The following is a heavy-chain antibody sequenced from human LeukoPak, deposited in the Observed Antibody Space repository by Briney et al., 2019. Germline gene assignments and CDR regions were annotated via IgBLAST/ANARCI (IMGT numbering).Heavy chain of an antibody. Sequence: SETLSLTCTVSGYSITSGYYWGWIRQPPGKGLEWIGSIYHSGSTYYNPSLKSRVTISVDTSKNQFSLKLSSVTAADTAVYYCARQYYDYVWGTHPYYFDYWGQGTLVTVSS. CDR2: IYHSGST. V-gene: IGHV4-38-2*02. D-gene: IGHD3-16*01. J-gene: IGHJ4*02. CDR3: ARQYYDYVWGTHPYYFDY. CDR1: GYSITSGYY.